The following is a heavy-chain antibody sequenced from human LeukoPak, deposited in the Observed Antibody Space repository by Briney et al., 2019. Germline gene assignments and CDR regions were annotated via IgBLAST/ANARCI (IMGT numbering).Heavy chain of an antibody. V-gene: IGHV4-34*01. J-gene: IGHJ6*02. CDR2: INHSGST. CDR3: ARGPYSSSWYHYYYGMDV. D-gene: IGHD6-13*01. CDR1: GGSFSGYY. Sequence: SETLSLTCAVYGGSFSGYYWSWIRQPPGKGLEWIGEINHSGSTNYNPSLKSRVTISVDTSKNQFSLKLSSVTAADTAVYYCARGPYSSSWYHYYYGMDVWGQGTTVTVSS.